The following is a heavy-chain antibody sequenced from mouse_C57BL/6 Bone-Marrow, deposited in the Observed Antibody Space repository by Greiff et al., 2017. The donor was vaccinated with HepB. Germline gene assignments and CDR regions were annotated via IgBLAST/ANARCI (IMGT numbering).Heavy chain of an antibody. J-gene: IGHJ4*01. Sequence: QVQLKEPGAELVRPGSSVKLSCKASGYTFTSYWMHWVKQRPIQGLEWIGNIDPSDSETHYNQKFKDKATLTVDKSSSTAYMQLSSLTSEDSAVYYCARFSSGAMDYWGQGTSVTVSS. CDR2: IDPSDSET. V-gene: IGHV1-52*01. D-gene: IGHD3-2*02. CDR3: ARFSSGAMDY. CDR1: GYTFTSYW.